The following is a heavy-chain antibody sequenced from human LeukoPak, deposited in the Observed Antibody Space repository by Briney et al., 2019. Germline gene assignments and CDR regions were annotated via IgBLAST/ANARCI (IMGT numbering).Heavy chain of an antibody. V-gene: IGHV3-30*18. CDR1: GFTFRFYG. J-gene: IGHJ6*04. CDR3: AKDNTGYGMDV. Sequence: GGSLRLSCAASGFTFRFYGMHWVRQAPGKGLEWVAVISYDGSNKYYADSVKGRFTISRDNSKNTLYLQMNSLRAEDTAVYYCAKDNTGYGMDVWGKGTTVTVSS. CDR2: ISYDGSNK. D-gene: IGHD2/OR15-2a*01.